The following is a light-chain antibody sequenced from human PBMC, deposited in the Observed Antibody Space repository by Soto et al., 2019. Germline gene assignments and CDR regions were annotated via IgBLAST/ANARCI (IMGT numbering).Light chain of an antibody. CDR3: SSYTTISTVV. CDR2: DVS. Sequence: QSVLTQPASVSGSPGQSITISCTGTSSDIGGYNYVSWYQQHPGKAPQLMIYDVSNRPSGLSNRFSGSKSGNTASLTTSGLQAEDAADYYCSSYTTISTVVFAGGTKLTVL. J-gene: IGLJ2*01. V-gene: IGLV2-14*03. CDR1: SSDIGGYNY.